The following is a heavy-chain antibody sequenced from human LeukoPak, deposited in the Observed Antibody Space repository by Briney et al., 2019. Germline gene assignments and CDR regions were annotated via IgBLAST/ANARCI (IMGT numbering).Heavy chain of an antibody. CDR2: IRYDGSNK. D-gene: IGHD5-18*01. Sequence: PGGSLRLSCAASGFTFSSYGTHWVRQAPGKGLEWVAFIRYDGSNKYYADSVKGRFTISRDNSKNTLYLQMNSLRAEDTAVYYCAKDIGGDTAMVAVDHWGQGTLVTVSS. CDR3: AKDIGGDTAMVAVDH. V-gene: IGHV3-30*02. CDR1: GFTFSSYG. J-gene: IGHJ4*02.